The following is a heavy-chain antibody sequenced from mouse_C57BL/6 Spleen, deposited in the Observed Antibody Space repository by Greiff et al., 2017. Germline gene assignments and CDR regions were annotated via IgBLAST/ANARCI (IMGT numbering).Heavy chain of an antibody. V-gene: IGHV1-55*01. Sequence: QVQLKESGAELVKPGASVKMSCKASGYTFTSYWITWVKQRPGQGLEWIGDIYPGSGSTNYNEKFKSKATLTVDTSSSTAYMQLSSLTSEGSAVYYCARGDRSRGYYAMDYWGQGTSVTVSS. CDR2: IYPGSGST. J-gene: IGHJ4*01. CDR3: ARGDRSRGYYAMDY. D-gene: IGHD3-3*01. CDR1: GYTFTSYW.